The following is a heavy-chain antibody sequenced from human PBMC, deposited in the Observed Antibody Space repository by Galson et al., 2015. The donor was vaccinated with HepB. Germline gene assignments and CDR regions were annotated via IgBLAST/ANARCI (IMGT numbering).Heavy chain of an antibody. V-gene: IGHV3-23*01. CDR1: GFTFNNYA. Sequence: SLRLSCAASGFTFNNYAMSWVRQAPGKGLEWVSAISGSGGSTYYADSVKGRFTISRDTSKNTLYLQMNSLRAEDTAIYYCAKVRYSGNYWDYWGQGTLVTVSS. CDR2: ISGSGGST. J-gene: IGHJ4*02. CDR3: AKVRYSGNYWDY. D-gene: IGHD1-26*01.